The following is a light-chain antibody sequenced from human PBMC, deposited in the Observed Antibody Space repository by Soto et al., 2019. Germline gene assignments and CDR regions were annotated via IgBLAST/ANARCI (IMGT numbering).Light chain of an antibody. CDR1: SSNIGAGKD. CDR2: ADS. CDR3: SSYTSSTTWV. Sequence: QSVLTQPPSVSGAPGQRVTISCTGSSSNIGAGKDVNWFQQLPGTAPKLLIYADSNRPSGVPDRFSGSKSGNTASLTISGLQAEDESDYYCSSYTSSTTWVFGGGTKLTVL. J-gene: IGLJ3*02. V-gene: IGLV1-40*01.